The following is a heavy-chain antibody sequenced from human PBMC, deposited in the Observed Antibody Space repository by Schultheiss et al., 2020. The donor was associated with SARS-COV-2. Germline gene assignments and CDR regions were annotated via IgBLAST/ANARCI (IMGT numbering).Heavy chain of an antibody. Sequence: SETLSLTCTVSGGSISSGYYWGWIRQPPGKGLEWIGSIYHSGSTNYNPSLKSRVTISVDTSKNQFSLKLSSVTAADTAVYYCARDNWNGNVDAFDIWGQGTMVTVSS. D-gene: IGHD1-1*01. V-gene: IGHV4-38-2*02. CDR1: GGSISSGYY. J-gene: IGHJ3*02. CDR2: IYHSGST. CDR3: ARDNWNGNVDAFDI.